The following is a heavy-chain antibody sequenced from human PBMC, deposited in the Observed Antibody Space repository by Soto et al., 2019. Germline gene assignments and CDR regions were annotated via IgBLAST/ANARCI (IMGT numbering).Heavy chain of an antibody. CDR1: GFTFSSYA. CDR3: ARDGSAPGTFDY. D-gene: IGHD5-12*01. V-gene: IGHV3-30-3*01. CDR2: ISYDGSNK. J-gene: IGHJ4*02. Sequence: GSVRLSCAASGFTFSSYAMHWVRQAPGKGLEWVAVISYDGSNKYYADSVKGRFTISRDNSKNTLYLQMNSLRAEDTAVYYCARDGSAPGTFDYWGQGTLVTV.